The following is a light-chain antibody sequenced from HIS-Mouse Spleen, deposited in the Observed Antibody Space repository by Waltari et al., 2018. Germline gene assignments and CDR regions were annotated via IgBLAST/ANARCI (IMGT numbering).Light chain of an antibody. Sequence: QSALTQPPSVSVSPGQSLTISCTGTSSDVGGYHYLSWYQQHPGKAPKLMIYDVSNRPSGVSNRFSGSKSGNTASLTISGLQAEEEADYYCSSYTSSSTEVFGGGTKLTVL. CDR1: SSDVGGYHY. CDR2: DVS. CDR3: SSYTSSSTEV. V-gene: IGLV2-14*03. J-gene: IGLJ2*01.